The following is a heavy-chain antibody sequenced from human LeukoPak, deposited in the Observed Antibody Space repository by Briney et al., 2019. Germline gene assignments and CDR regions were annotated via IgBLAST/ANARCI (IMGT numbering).Heavy chain of an antibody. J-gene: IGHJ6*03. CDR2: VSDDGNKK. V-gene: IGHV3-30-3*01. D-gene: IGHD2-2*01. CDR1: GFAFSSYP. CDR3: ARGQLLLEGYFYYMDV. Sequence: GGSLRLSCAASGFAFSSYPMHWVRQAPGKGLEWVAVVSDDGNKKFDADFVKGRFTISRDNSKNTLYLQMNSLRGEDTAVYYCARGQLLLEGYFYYMDVWCEGTTVAVSS.